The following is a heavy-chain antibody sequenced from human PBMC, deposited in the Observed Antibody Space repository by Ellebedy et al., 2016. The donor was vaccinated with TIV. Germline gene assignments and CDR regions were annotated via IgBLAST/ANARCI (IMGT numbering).Heavy chain of an antibody. J-gene: IGHJ6*02. CDR1: GYTFTSNG. CDR2: ISTHSGNT. D-gene: IGHD2-2*03. Sequence: AASVKVSCKASGYTFTSNGISWVRQAPGQGLEWMGWISTHSGNTNYAQKVQGRVTMTTDTSTSTAYMELRSLRSEDTAVYYCATVSHGLYYYYYGMDVWGQGTTVTVSS. CDR3: ATVSHGLYYYYYGMDV. V-gene: IGHV1-18*01.